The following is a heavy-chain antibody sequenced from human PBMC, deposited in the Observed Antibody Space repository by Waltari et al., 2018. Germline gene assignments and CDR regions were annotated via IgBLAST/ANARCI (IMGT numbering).Heavy chain of an antibody. D-gene: IGHD6-19*01. CDR2: INPSGRA. J-gene: IGHJ3*02. Sequence: QVQLQQWGAGLLKPSETLSLTCAVYGGSFSGYYWSWFRQPPGKGLEWIGEINPSGRANYNRFLKSRVTISVDTSKNQFSLKLGSVTAADTAVYYCARPLVAVAGWDAFDIWGQGTMVTVSS. CDR1: GGSFSGYY. CDR3: ARPLVAVAGWDAFDI. V-gene: IGHV4-34*01.